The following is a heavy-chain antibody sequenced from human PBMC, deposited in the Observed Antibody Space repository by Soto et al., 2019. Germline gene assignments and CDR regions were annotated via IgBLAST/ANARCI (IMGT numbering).Heavy chain of an antibody. CDR1: GGSFSGYY. D-gene: IGHD2-8*01. CDR3: ARHSGDCSNGVCSAFFDY. J-gene: IGHJ4*02. Sequence: SETLSLTCAVYGGSFSGYYWGWIRQSPGKGLEWIGSIFYSGNTYYNPSLQRRLVISADTSKNHFSLTLSSVTAADTAVYYCARHSGDCSNGVCSAFFDYWGQGTLVTVSS. V-gene: IGHV4-34*12. CDR2: IFYSGNT.